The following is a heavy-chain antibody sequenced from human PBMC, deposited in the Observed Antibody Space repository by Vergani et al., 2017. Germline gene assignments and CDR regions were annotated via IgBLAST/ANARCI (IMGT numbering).Heavy chain of an antibody. CDR3: ARGSQAAGTRGSAFDI. V-gene: IGHV1-69*01. Sequence: QVQLVQSGAEVKKPGSSVKVSCKASGGTFSSYAISWVRQAPGQGLEWMGGIIPIFGTANYAQKFQGRVTITADESTSTAYMELSSLRPEDTAVYYCARGSQAAGTRGSAFDIWGQGTMVTVSS. CDR2: IIPIFGTA. J-gene: IGHJ3*02. CDR1: GGTFSSYA. D-gene: IGHD6-13*01.